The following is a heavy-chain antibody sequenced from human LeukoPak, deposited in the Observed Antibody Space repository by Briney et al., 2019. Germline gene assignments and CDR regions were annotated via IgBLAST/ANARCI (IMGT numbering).Heavy chain of an antibody. Sequence: GGSLRLSCAASGFTFSDYYMSWIRQAPGRGLEWVSYISSSGSTIYYADSVKGRFTISRDNAKNSLYLQMNSLRAEDTAVYYCARVIAAAGSYLDYWGQGTLVTVSS. CDR1: GFTFSDYY. D-gene: IGHD6-13*01. CDR2: ISSSGSTI. J-gene: IGHJ4*02. V-gene: IGHV3-11*01. CDR3: ARVIAAAGSYLDY.